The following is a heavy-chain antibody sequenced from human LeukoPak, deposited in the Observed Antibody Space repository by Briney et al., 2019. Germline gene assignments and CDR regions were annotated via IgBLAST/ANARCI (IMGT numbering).Heavy chain of an antibody. D-gene: IGHD6-19*01. V-gene: IGHV1-18*01. Sequence: ASVKVSCKASGYTFTSYGISWVRQAPGQGLEWMGWISAYNGNTNYAQKLQGRVTMTTDTSTSTAYMELRSLRSDDTAVYYCATAIYSGGWYYVFDYWGQGTLVTVSS. CDR1: GYTFTSYG. CDR2: ISAYNGNT. CDR3: ATAIYSGGWYYVFDY. J-gene: IGHJ4*02.